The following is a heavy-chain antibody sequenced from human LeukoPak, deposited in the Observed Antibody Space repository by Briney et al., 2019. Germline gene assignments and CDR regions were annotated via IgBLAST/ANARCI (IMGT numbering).Heavy chain of an antibody. J-gene: IGHJ4*02. CDR1: GFTFSNYA. Sequence: GGSLRLPCAASGFTFSNYAMSWVRQAPGKGLEWVSTISGNGRSTYYGDSVKGRFTISRDNSKNTLSLQMNSLRAEDTAVYYCAKEYYVLLVYALGGSFDYWGRGTLVTVSS. V-gene: IGHV3-23*01. CDR3: AKEYYVLLVYALGGSFDY. CDR2: ISGNGRST. D-gene: IGHD2-8*02.